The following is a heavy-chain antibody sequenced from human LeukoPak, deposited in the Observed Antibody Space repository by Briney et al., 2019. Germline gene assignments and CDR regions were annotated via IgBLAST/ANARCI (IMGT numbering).Heavy chain of an antibody. CDR3: ARAHFDYYGSRSYIPLDY. V-gene: IGHV4-31*03. J-gene: IGHJ4*02. CDR2: IYYSGST. Sequence: SETLSLTCTVSGGSISSGGYYWSWMRPHPGKGLESIGYIYYSGSTYYSPSLRSRVTISVDTSKNQFPLKLSSVTAADTAVYYCARAHFDYYGSRSYIPLDYWGQGTLVTVSS. D-gene: IGHD3-10*01. CDR1: GGSISSGGYY.